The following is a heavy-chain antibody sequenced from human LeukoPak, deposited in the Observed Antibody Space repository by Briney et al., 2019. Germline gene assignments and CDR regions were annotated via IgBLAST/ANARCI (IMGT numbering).Heavy chain of an antibody. CDR1: GGSISSSSYY. J-gene: IGHJ4*02. CDR2: IYYSGST. Sequence: SETLSLTCTVSGGSISSSSYYWGWIRQPPGKGLEWIGSIYYSGSTYYNPSLKSRVTISVDTSKNQFSLKLSSVTAADTAVYYCASSGDSGYDFGDERSLSFDYWGQGTLVTVSS. V-gene: IGHV4-39*07. D-gene: IGHD5-12*01. CDR3: ASSGDSGYDFGDERSLSFDY.